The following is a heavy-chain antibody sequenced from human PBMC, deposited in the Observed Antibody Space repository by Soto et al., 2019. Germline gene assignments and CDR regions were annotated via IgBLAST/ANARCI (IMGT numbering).Heavy chain of an antibody. V-gene: IGHV3-23*01. J-gene: IGHJ4*02. Sequence: DVHLLEFGGGLVQPGGSLRLSCVASGYNFGSYAMMWVRQAPGKGLEWISTIGGGGIGSYYADSVKGRFTISRDNSKNTLFLQMNSLRAEDTGVYYCAKDPRLELRGVDSWGQGTQVTVSS. CDR3: AKDPRLELRGVDS. CDR2: IGGGGIGS. D-gene: IGHD1-7*01. CDR1: GYNFGSYA.